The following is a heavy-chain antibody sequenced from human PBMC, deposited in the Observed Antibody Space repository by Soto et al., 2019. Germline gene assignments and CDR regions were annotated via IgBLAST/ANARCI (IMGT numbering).Heavy chain of an antibody. CDR1: GYTFTSYA. V-gene: IGHV1-3*01. Sequence: ASVKVSCKASGYTFTSYAMHWVRQAPGQRLEWMGWINAGNGNTKYSQKFQGRVTMTRNTSISTAYMELSSLRSEDTAVYYCARGLVLWFGELSGYWGQGTLVTVSS. J-gene: IGHJ4*02. D-gene: IGHD3-10*01. CDR2: INAGNGNT. CDR3: ARGLVLWFGELSGY.